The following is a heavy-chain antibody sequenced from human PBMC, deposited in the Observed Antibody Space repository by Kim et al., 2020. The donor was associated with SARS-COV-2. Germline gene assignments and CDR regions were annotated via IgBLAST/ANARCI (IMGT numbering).Heavy chain of an antibody. J-gene: IGHJ4*02. D-gene: IGHD1-7*01. V-gene: IGHV4-34*01. CDR3: ASYITGTTHDFDY. Sequence: YNPPLRGRVTISVDTSKNQFSLKLSSVTAADTAVYYCASYITGTTHDFDYWGQGTLVTVSS.